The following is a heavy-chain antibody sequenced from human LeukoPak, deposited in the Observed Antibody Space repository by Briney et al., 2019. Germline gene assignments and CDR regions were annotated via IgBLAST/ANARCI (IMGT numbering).Heavy chain of an antibody. CDR3: ARVSGEGITPDAFDI. Sequence: ASVKVSCKASGYTFTGYYMHWVRQAPGQGLAWMGWINPNSGGTNYAQKFQGRVTMTRDTSISTAYMELSRLRSDDTAVYYCARVSGEGITPDAFDIWGQGTMVTVSS. J-gene: IGHJ3*02. CDR2: INPNSGGT. CDR1: GYTFTGYY. D-gene: IGHD7-27*01. V-gene: IGHV1-2*02.